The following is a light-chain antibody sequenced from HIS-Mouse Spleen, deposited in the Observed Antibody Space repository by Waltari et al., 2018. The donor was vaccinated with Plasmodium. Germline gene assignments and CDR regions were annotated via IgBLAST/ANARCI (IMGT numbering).Light chain of an antibody. CDR2: DDS. V-gene: IGLV3-21*02. J-gene: IGLJ2*01. Sequence: SYVLTQPPSVSVAPGQTARITCGGNNIGSKSVHWYQQKPGQAPVLVVFDDSDRHSGIPERFSGSNHGNTSTLTISRVEAGDEADYYCQVWDSSSDHPVFGGGTKLTVL. CDR3: QVWDSSSDHPV. CDR1: NIGSKS.